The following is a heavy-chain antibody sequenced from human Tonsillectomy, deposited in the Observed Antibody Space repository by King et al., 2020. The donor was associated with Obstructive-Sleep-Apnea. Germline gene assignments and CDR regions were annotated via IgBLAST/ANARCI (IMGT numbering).Heavy chain of an antibody. V-gene: IGHV3-30-3*01. CDR2: ISYDGSNK. D-gene: IGHD3-9*01. CDR3: ARDPILRYFDWLLPYYFDY. J-gene: IGHJ4*02. CDR1: GFTFSSYV. Sequence: QLVQSGGGVVQPGRSLRLSCAASGFTFSSYVMHWVRQAPGKGLEWVAVISYDGSNKYYADSVKGRFTISRDNSKNTLYLQMNSLRAEDTAVYYCARDPILRYFDWLLPYYFDYWGQGTLVTVSS.